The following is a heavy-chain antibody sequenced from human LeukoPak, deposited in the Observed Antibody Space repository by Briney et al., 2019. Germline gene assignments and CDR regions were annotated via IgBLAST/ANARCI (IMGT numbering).Heavy chain of an antibody. CDR1: GYKFTKFY. J-gene: IGHJ4*02. V-gene: IGHV1-46*01. CDR3: ARDGDSSSSDFDY. CDR2: INPRDISA. D-gene: IGHD6-13*01. Sequence: ASVKVSCKATGYKFTKFYMHWVRQAPGQGLEWMGIINPRDISASYAQKFQGRVTMTRDMSTNTVYMELSSLRSEDTAVYYCARDGDSSSSDFDYWGQGTLVTVSS.